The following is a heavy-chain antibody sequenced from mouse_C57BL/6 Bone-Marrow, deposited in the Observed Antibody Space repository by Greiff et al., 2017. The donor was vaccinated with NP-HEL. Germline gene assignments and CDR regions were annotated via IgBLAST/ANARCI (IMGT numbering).Heavy chain of an antibody. CDR3: ARGLYYYGSSSYAMDY. D-gene: IGHD1-1*01. J-gene: IGHJ4*01. Sequence: VQLVESGGGLVKPGGSLKLSCAASGFTFSSYAMSWVRQTPEKRLEWVATISDGGSYTYYPDNVKGRFTLSIDNATNNLYLQMSHLKSEDTAMYYCARGLYYYGSSSYAMDYWGQGTSVTVSS. CDR1: GFTFSSYA. CDR2: ISDGGSYT. V-gene: IGHV5-4*01.